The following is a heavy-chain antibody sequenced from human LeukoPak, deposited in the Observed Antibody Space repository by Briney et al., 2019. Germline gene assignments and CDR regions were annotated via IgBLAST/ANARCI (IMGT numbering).Heavy chain of an antibody. CDR3: ARDLHCSGGTCYSYSSHRNWFDP. V-gene: IGHV3-30*04. D-gene: IGHD2-15*01. CDR2: ISYDGSNK. J-gene: IGHJ5*02. Sequence: GGSLRLSCAASGFTFSSHAMHWVRQAPGKGLEWVAVISYDGSNKYYADSVKGRFTISRDNSKNTLYLQVNSLRVEDTAVYYCARDLHCSGGTCYSYSSHRNWFDPWGQGTLVTVSS. CDR1: GFTFSSHA.